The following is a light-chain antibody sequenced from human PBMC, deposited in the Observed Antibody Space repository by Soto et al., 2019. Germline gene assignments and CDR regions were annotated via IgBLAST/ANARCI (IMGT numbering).Light chain of an antibody. CDR3: QQYGSSLYT. CDR2: GAS. V-gene: IGKV3-20*01. CDR1: QSVSSSY. J-gene: IGKJ2*01. Sequence: ESVLTQSPGTLSLSPGERDTLSCRASQSVSSSYLAWYQQKPGQAPRLLIYGASSRATGIPDRFSGSGSGPEFALTISRLEAEDFAVDYCQQYGSSLYTVGEGTKLEIK.